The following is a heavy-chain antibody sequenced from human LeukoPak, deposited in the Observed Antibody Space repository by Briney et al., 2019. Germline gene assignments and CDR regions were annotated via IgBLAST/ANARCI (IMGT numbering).Heavy chain of an antibody. CDR1: GGSISSYY. CDR3: ASFRIAAAGPFDY. V-gene: IGHV4-59*01. D-gene: IGHD6-13*01. J-gene: IGHJ4*02. CDR2: IYYSGST. Sequence: SETLSLTCTVSGGSISSYYWSWIRQPPGKGLEWIGYIYYSGSTNYNPSLKSRVTISVDTSKNQFSLKLSSVTAADTAVYYCASFRIAAAGPFDYWVQGTLVTVSS.